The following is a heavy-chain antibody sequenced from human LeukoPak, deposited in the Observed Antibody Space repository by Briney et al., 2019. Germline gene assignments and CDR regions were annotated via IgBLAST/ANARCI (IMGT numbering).Heavy chain of an antibody. J-gene: IGHJ4*02. V-gene: IGHV3-21*01. D-gene: IGHD6-13*01. CDR3: ARVRGYSRDY. CDR2: ITSESAHI. Sequence: GGSLRLSCAASGFTFSSYAMNWVRQAPGKGLDWVSSITSESAHIFYADSVKGRFTISRDNAKDSLYLQMSSLTAEDTAVYYCARVRGYSRDYWGQGTLVTVSS. CDR1: GFTFSSYA.